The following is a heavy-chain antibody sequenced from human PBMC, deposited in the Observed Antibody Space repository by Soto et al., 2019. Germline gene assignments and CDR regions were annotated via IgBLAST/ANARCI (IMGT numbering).Heavy chain of an antibody. V-gene: IGHV3-21*06. Sequence: PGGSLRLSCAASGFTFTRYSRNWVRQAPGKGLECVSSISSTTNYIYYGDSMKGRFTISRDNAKNSLYLEMNSLRAEDTAVYYCARESEDLTSNFDYWGQGTLVTVYS. CDR3: ARESEDLTSNFDY. CDR1: GFTFTRYS. CDR2: ISSTTNYI. J-gene: IGHJ4*02.